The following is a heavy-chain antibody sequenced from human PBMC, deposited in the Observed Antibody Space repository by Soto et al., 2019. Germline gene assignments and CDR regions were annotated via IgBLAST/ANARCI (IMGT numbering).Heavy chain of an antibody. D-gene: IGHD2-15*01. V-gene: IGHV3-30*03. Sequence: GGSLRLSCAASGFTFSSYGMHWVRQAPGKGLEWVAVISYDGSNKYYADSVKGRFTISRDNSENTLYLQMNSLRAEDTAVYYCATAGYCSGGSCYSGYYYYGTDVWGQGTTVTVSS. CDR3: ATAGYCSGGSCYSGYYYYGTDV. J-gene: IGHJ6*02. CDR1: GFTFSSYG. CDR2: ISYDGSNK.